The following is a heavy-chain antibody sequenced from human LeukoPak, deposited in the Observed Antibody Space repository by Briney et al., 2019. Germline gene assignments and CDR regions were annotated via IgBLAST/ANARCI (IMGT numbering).Heavy chain of an antibody. Sequence: SETLSLTCAVYGGSFSGYYWSWIRQPPGKGLEWIGEINHSGSTNYNPSLKSRVTISVDTSKNQFSLKLSSVTAADTAVYYCARRKGLGLWTTQFDYWGQGTLVTVSS. CDR3: ARRKGLGLWTTQFDY. J-gene: IGHJ4*02. V-gene: IGHV4-34*01. D-gene: IGHD5-18*01. CDR1: GGSFSGYY. CDR2: INHSGST.